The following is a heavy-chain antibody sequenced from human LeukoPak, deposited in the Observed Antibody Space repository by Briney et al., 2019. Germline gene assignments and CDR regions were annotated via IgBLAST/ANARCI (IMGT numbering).Heavy chain of an antibody. CDR3: ASANRYNWNVHPFDY. CDR1: GGSIRSYY. J-gene: IGHJ4*02. D-gene: IGHD1-20*01. CDR2: IYYSGST. V-gene: IGHV4-39*07. Sequence: SETLSLTCTVSGGSIRSYYWSWIRQPPGKGLEWIGSIYYSGSTYYNPSLKSRVTISVDTSKNQFSLKLSSVTAADTAVYYCASANRYNWNVHPFDYWGQGTLVTVSS.